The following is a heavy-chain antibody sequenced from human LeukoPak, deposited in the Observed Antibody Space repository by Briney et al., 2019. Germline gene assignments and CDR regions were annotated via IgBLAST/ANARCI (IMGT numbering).Heavy chain of an antibody. J-gene: IGHJ6*04. D-gene: IGHD1-26*01. CDR2: IYYSGST. V-gene: IGHV4-31*03. Sequence: SQTLSLTCTVSGGSISSGGYYWSWIRLHPGKGLEWIGYIYYSGSTYYNPSLKSRVTISVDTFKNQFSLKLSSVTAADTAVYYCARFIYRAYYYYYGMDVWGKGTTVTVSS. CDR1: GGSISSGGYY. CDR3: ARFIYRAYYYYYGMDV.